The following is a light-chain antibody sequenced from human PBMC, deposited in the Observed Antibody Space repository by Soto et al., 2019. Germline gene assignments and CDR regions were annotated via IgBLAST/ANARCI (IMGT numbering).Light chain of an antibody. Sequence: DIVMTQSPDSLAVSLGERATINCKSSQSVLYSSNNKNYLAWYQQKPGQPPKLLIYWASTRESGVPDRFSGSGSGTDFPLHISSLPAEDVAVYYCQQYYATPPYTFGQGTKVEIK. CDR3: QQYYATPPYT. CDR1: QSVLYSSNNKNY. CDR2: WAS. V-gene: IGKV4-1*01. J-gene: IGKJ2*01.